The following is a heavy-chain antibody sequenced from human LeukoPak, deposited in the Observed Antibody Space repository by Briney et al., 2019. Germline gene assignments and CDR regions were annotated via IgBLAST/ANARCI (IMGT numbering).Heavy chain of an antibody. J-gene: IGHJ5*02. CDR3: ARWFGVCSSTSCYQGSNWFDP. CDR1: GGTFSSYA. V-gene: IGHV1-69*13. Sequence: GASVKVSCKASGGTFSSYAISWVRQAPGQGLEWMGGIIPIFGTANYAQKFQGRVTITADESTSTAYMELSSLRSEDTAVYYCARWFGVCSSTSCYQGSNWFDPWGQGTLVTVSS. CDR2: IIPIFGTA. D-gene: IGHD2-2*01.